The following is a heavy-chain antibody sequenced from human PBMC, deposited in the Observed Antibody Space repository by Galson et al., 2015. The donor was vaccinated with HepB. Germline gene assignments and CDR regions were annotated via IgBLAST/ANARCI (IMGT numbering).Heavy chain of an antibody. CDR2: IIPILGIA. CDR3: ARERRRDSSSWYLRRTNWFDP. CDR1: GGTFSSYA. J-gene: IGHJ5*02. D-gene: IGHD6-13*01. V-gene: IGHV1-69*04. Sequence: SVKVSCKASGGTFSSYAISWVRQAPGQGLEWMGRIIPILGIANYAQKFQGRVTITADKSTSTAYMELSSLRSEDTAVYYCARERRRDSSSWYLRRTNWFDPWGQGTLVTVSS.